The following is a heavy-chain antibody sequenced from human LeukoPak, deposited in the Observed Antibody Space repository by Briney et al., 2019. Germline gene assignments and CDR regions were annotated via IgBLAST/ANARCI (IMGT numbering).Heavy chain of an antibody. CDR3: ARSVTGTTVDY. Sequence: GGSLRLSCAASGFTFSSYWMHWVRQAPGKGLVWVSRINSDGSSTSYADSVKGRFTISRDNAKNTLYLQMNSLRAEDAAVYYCARSVTGTTVDYWGQGTLVTVSS. CDR1: GFTFSSYW. CDR2: INSDGSST. V-gene: IGHV3-74*01. J-gene: IGHJ4*02. D-gene: IGHD1-20*01.